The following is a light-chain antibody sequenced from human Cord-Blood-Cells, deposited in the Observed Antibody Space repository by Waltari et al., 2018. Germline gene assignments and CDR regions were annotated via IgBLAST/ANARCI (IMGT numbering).Light chain of an antibody. CDR1: SSDVGRYNL. V-gene: IGLV2-23*01. Sequence: QSALTQPASVSGSPGQSITISCTGTSSDVGRYNLFSWYQQHPGKAPKLMIYEGSKRPSGVSNRFSGSKSSNTASLTISGLQAEDEADYYCCSYAGSFYVFGTGTKVTVL. CDR2: EGS. CDR3: CSYAGSFYV. J-gene: IGLJ1*01.